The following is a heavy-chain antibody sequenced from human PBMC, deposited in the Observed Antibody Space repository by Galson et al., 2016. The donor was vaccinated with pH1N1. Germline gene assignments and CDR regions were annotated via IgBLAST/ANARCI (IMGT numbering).Heavy chain of an antibody. J-gene: IGHJ4*02. CDR2: INQDGSRK. Sequence: LRLSCAASGFLFSDYWMSWVRQAPGKGLEWVAKINQDGSRKYYVDSMKGRCTISRDNAENSLSLQMNSLRVEDTALYYCATEDYYTSLYWGQGILVTVSS. CDR1: GFLFSDYW. V-gene: IGHV3-7*01. CDR3: ATEDYYTSLY. D-gene: IGHD1-26*01.